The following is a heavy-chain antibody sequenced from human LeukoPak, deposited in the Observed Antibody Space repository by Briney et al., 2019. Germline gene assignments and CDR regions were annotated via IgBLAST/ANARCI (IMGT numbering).Heavy chain of an antibody. CDR1: GFTVRNNY. D-gene: IGHD6-19*01. Sequence: GGALRLSCAASGFTVRNNYMSWVRQAPGKGLEWVAVIYSGGSTYHADSVKGRFSISRDNSKNTLYLQMNTLRADDTAVYYCAIQEKTMAGCRAFDIWGQGTMVTVSS. CDR3: AIQEKTMAGCRAFDI. CDR2: IYSGGST. V-gene: IGHV3-66*01. J-gene: IGHJ3*02.